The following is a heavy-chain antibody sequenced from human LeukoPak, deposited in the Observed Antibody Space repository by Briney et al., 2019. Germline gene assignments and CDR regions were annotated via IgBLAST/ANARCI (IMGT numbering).Heavy chain of an antibody. V-gene: IGHV4-34*01. CDR1: GGSFSGYY. CDR2: INHSGST. D-gene: IGHD3-3*01. CDR3: ARGRRYDFWSGSYYFDY. Sequence: SETLSLTXAVYGGSFSGYYWSWIRQPPGKGLEWIGEINHSGSTNYNPSLKSRVTISVDTSKNQFSLKLSSVTAADTAVYYCARGRRYDFWSGSYYFDYWGQGTLVTVSS. J-gene: IGHJ4*02.